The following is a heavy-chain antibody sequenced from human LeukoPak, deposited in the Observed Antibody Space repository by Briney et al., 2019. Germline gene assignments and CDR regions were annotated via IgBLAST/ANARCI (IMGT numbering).Heavy chain of an antibody. CDR3: ARDMRPYGMDV. D-gene: IGHD3-16*01. V-gene: IGHV4-31*03. Sequence: PSETLSLTCTVSGGSISSGGYYWSWIRQHPGKGLEWIGYIYYSGSTYYNPSLKSRVTISVDTSKNQFSLKLSSVTAADTAVYYCARDMRPYGMDVWGQGTTVTVSS. CDR2: IYYSGST. CDR1: GGSISSGGYY. J-gene: IGHJ6*02.